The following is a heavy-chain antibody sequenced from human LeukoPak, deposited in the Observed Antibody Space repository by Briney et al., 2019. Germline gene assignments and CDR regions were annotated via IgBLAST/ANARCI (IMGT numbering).Heavy chain of an antibody. V-gene: IGHV1-69*13. D-gene: IGHD5-24*01. CDR3: ARGKMATIRYFDY. CDR2: IIPILGTA. Sequence: SVKVSCKASGGTFSSYAISWVRQAPGQGLEWMGGIIPILGTANYAQKFQGRVTITADESTSTAYMELSSLRSEDTAVYYCARGKMATIRYFDYWGQGTLVTVSS. J-gene: IGHJ4*02. CDR1: GGTFSSYA.